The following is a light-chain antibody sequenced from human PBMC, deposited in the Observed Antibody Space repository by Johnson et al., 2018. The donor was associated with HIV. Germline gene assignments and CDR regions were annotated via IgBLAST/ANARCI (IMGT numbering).Light chain of an antibody. J-gene: IGLJ1*01. Sequence: QSVLTQPPSVSAAPGQKVTISCSGSSSNIGTNSVSWYQQLPGTAPRLLIYENNKRPSGIPDRFSGSKSGTSATLGITGLQTGDEADYYCGTWDTSLGAQYVFGSVTKVTVL. V-gene: IGLV1-51*02. CDR2: ENN. CDR1: SSNIGTNS. CDR3: GTWDTSLGAQYV.